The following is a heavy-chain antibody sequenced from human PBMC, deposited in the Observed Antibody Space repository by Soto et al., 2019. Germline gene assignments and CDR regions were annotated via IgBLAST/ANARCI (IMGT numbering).Heavy chain of an antibody. V-gene: IGHV3-23*01. CDR2: ICGSGSST. CDR3: ARGLSISTCGGVVPNFGY. CDR1: GFTFSSYS. Sequence: PGGSLRLSCAASGFTFSSYSMSWVRQAPGKGLEWVADICGSGSSTYYADSVKGRFTISRDNTKKTLYLQMNRLGPEDTAVYYCARGLSISTCGGVVPNFGYWGQGTLVTVSS. J-gene: IGHJ4*02. D-gene: IGHD3-16*01.